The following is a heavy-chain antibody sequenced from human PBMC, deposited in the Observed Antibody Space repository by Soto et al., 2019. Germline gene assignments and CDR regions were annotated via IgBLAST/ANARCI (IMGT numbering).Heavy chain of an antibody. J-gene: IGHJ4*02. V-gene: IGHV5-51*01. CDR2: IYPGDSYT. CDR1: GDDVDRTL. D-gene: IGHD6-19*01. Sequence: GECLTIARMGSGDDVDRTLISRLLTMSGKVLEWMGIIYPGDSYTRYSPSFQGQVTISADKSISTAYLQWSSLKASDTAMYYCARQGHIAVGWGYFDYWGQGPLVT. CDR3: ARQGHIAVGWGYFDY.